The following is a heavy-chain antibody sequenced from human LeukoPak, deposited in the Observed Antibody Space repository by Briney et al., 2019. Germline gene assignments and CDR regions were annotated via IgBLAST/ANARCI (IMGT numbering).Heavy chain of an antibody. D-gene: IGHD3-9*01. J-gene: IGHJ4*02. Sequence: PGGSLRLSCAASGFSFASYEMNWVRQAPGKGLEWVSHISSDGRVETYLDSVRGQFTMSRDNAKDLLFLQMNGLRAEDTAVYYCARDSLNGPFVISLDYWGQGALVTVSS. CDR3: ARDSLNGPFVISLDY. CDR1: GFSFASYE. V-gene: IGHV3-48*03. CDR2: ISSDGRVE.